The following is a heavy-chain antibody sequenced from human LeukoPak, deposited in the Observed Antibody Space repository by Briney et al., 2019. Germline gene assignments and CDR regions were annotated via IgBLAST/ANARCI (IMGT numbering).Heavy chain of an antibody. CDR3: ARGGTGMLDY. D-gene: IGHD1-1*01. J-gene: IGHJ4*02. Sequence: SETLSLTCTVSGGSISGYSWSWVRQPPGKGLEWIGEIYHSGSTNYNPSLKSRVTISVDKSKNQFSLKVYSVTAADTAVYYCARGGTGMLDYWGQGTLVTVSS. CDR1: GGSISGYS. V-gene: IGHV4-4*02. CDR2: IYHSGST.